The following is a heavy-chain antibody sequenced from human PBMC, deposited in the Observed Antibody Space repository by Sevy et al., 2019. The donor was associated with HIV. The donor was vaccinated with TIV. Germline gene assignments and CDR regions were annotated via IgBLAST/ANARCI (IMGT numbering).Heavy chain of an antibody. V-gene: IGHV4-61*01. Sequence: SETLSLTCTVSGGSVSSGSYYWSWIRQPPGKGLEWIGYIYYSGSTNYNPSLKSRVTISVDTSKNQFSLKLSSVTAADTAVYYCARDARTSGFGFWGQGTLVIVSS. J-gene: IGHJ4*02. CDR1: GGSVSSGSYY. CDR3: ARDARTSGFGF. D-gene: IGHD6-19*01. CDR2: IYYSGST.